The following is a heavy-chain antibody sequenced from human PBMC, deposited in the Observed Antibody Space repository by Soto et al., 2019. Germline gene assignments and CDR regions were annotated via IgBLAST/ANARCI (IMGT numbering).Heavy chain of an antibody. J-gene: IGHJ5*02. CDR1: GFTFSSYG. Sequence: QVQLVESGGGVVQPGRSLRLSCAASGFTFSSYGMHWVRQAPGKGLEWVAVIWYDGSNKYYADSVKGRFTISRDNSKNXLXXQMNSLRAEDTAVYYCARDGRSYYDFWSGPNWFDPWGQGTLVTVSS. V-gene: IGHV3-33*01. CDR3: ARDGRSYYDFWSGPNWFDP. CDR2: IWYDGSNK. D-gene: IGHD3-3*01.